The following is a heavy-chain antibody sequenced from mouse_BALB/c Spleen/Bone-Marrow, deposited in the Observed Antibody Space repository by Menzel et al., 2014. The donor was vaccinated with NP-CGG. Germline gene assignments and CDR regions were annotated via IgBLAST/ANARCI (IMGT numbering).Heavy chain of an antibody. Sequence: VKLVESGPGLVAPSQSLSITCTVSGFSLTSYGVHWVRQPPGKGLGWLGVIWAGGSTNYNSPLMSRLSISKDNSKSQVFLKMNSLQTDDTAMYYCARDYGSSYYAMDYWGQGTSVTVSS. V-gene: IGHV2-9*02. CDR2: IWAGGST. CDR1: GFSLTSYG. D-gene: IGHD1-1*01. J-gene: IGHJ4*01. CDR3: ARDYGSSYYAMDY.